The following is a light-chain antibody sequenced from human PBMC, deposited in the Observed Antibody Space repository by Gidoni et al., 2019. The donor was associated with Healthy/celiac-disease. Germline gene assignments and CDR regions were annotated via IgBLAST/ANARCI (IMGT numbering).Light chain of an antibody. V-gene: IGKV1-39*01. Sequence: DIPMTQSPSSLSASVGDRVTITCRASQSISSYLNWYQQKPGKATKLLIYAASSLKSGVPSRFSGSGSGTDFTLTISSLQPEDFATYYCQQSYSTLWTFGQGTKVEIK. CDR3: QQSYSTLWT. J-gene: IGKJ1*01. CDR1: QSISSY. CDR2: AAS.